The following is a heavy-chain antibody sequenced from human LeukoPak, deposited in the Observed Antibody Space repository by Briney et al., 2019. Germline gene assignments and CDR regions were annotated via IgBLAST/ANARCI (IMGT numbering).Heavy chain of an antibody. CDR1: GFTFSNYA. V-gene: IGHV3-23*01. J-gene: IGHJ5*02. CDR3: AKDGGSGMGFDP. D-gene: IGHD3-10*01. Sequence: GGSLIPSCAASGFTFSNYAMTWVRQAPGKGLEWVSGIRAGGGSTNFADSVRGRFTLSTDNSKNTLYLQMNSLRAEDAAIYYCAKDGGSGMGFDPWGQGTLVTVSS. CDR2: IRAGGGST.